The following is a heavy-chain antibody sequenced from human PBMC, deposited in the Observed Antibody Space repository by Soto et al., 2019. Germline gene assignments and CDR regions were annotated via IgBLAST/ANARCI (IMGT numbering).Heavy chain of an antibody. D-gene: IGHD3-10*01. CDR3: ATNYGSGSTHFDY. J-gene: IGHJ4*02. CDR2: VIPILGMA. CDR1: EGTFNSYT. Sequence: QVQLVQSGAEVKKPGSSVKVSCTASEGTFNSYTISWVRQAPGQGLEWMGRVIPILGMANFAQKFQGRVMITEDKSTSTAYMVLSSLRSDDTAVYYCATNYGSGSTHFDYWGQGTLVTVSS. V-gene: IGHV1-69*02.